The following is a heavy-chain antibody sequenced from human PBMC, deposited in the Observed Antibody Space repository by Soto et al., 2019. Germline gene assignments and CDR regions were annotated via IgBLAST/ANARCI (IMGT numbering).Heavy chain of an antibody. J-gene: IGHJ4*02. CDR1: GGSISSYY. CDR2: IYYSGST. V-gene: IGHV4-59*08. CDR3: SRHPDS. Sequence: QVQLQESGPGLVKPSETLSLTCTVSGGSISSYYWSWIRQPSGKGLEWIGYIYYSGSTNYNPSLKSRVTISVENSKNQFSLKLSSVTAADTAVYYWSRHPDSRGQGTLVTVSS.